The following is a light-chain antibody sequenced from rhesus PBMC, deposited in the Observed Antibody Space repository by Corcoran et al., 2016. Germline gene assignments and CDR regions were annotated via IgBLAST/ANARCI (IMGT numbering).Light chain of an antibody. Sequence: DIQMTQSPSSLSASVGDKVTITCQASPSISSWLAWYQQTPGKAPNPMIYKASSLESGVPSRFSGSGAGTDVTLTISRLQPEDVATYYCQQYNSAPYRFGQGTKVEIK. CDR1: PSISSW. CDR3: QQYNSAPYR. J-gene: IGKJ2*01. CDR2: KAS. V-gene: IGKV1-16*01.